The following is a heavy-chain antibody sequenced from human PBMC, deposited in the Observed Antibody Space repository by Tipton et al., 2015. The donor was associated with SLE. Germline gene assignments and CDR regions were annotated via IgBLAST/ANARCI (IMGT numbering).Heavy chain of an antibody. Sequence: SLRLSCAASGFTVSSNYMSWVRQAPGKGLEWVSVIYSGGSTYYADSVKGRFTISRPNSKNTLYLQMNSLRAEDTAVYYCAKVRWELPDDYWGQGTLVTVSS. V-gene: IGHV3-53*04. J-gene: IGHJ4*02. CDR3: AKVRWELPDDY. CDR1: GFTVSSNY. D-gene: IGHD1-26*01. CDR2: IYSGGST.